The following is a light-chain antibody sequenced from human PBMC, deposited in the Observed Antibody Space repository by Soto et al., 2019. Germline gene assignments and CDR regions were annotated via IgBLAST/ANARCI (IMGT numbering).Light chain of an antibody. CDR1: SSNIGAGYD. CDR2: GNT. V-gene: IGLV1-40*01. Sequence: QSVLTQPPSVSGDPGQKVTISCTASSSNIGAGYDVHWYQQLPGTAPKLLISGNTNRPSGVPDRFAGSKSGTSASLAITGLQAEDEADYYCQSYDSSLSAWVFGGGTKPTV. CDR3: QSYDSSLSAWV. J-gene: IGLJ3*02.